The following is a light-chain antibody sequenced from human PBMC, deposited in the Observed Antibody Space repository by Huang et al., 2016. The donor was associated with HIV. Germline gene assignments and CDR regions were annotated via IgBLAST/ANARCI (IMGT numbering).Light chain of an antibody. CDR3: QQYDGLPYT. CDR1: QDIGNY. Sequence: DIQMTQSPSSLSTFIGDKVTITCQASQDIGNYLNWYQQRPGKAPKLLIYDASSLETGVTSRFSGGGSGTTFTFTITNLRPEDVATYYCQQYDGLPYTGGQGTLIEI. CDR2: DAS. J-gene: IGKJ2*01. V-gene: IGKV1-33*01.